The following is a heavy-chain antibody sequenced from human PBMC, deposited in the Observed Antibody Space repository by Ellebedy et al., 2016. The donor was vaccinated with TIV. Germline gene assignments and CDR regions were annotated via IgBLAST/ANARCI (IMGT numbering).Heavy chain of an antibody. CDR2: IRQDGGDM. J-gene: IGHJ3*02. V-gene: IGHV3-7*01. D-gene: IGHD4-17*01. CDR3: STDGSYGDYRSPTHAFEI. Sequence: GESLKISCATSGFSFRSYWMSWVRQAPGKGLEWVANIRQDGGDMYYVDSVKGRFTISRDNAKNSLYLLMNNLSAEDTGVYYCSTDGSYGDYRSPTHAFEIWGQGTLVTVSS. CDR1: GFSFRSYW.